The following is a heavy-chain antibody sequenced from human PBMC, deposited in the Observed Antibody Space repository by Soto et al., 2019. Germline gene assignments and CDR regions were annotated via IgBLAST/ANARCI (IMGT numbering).Heavy chain of an antibody. J-gene: IGHJ5*02. Sequence: SETLSLTCAVYGGSFSGYYWSWIRQPPGKGLEWIGEINHSGSTNYNPSLKSRVTISVDTSKNQFSLKLSSVTAADTAVYYCARGLFRRQYCSSTSCYNWFDPWGQGTLVTVPQ. CDR2: INHSGST. V-gene: IGHV4-34*01. D-gene: IGHD2-2*01. CDR3: ARGLFRRQYCSSTSCYNWFDP. CDR1: GGSFSGYY.